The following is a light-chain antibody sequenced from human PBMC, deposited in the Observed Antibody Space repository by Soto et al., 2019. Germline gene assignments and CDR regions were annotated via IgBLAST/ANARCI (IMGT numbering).Light chain of an antibody. Sequence: QSALTQPPSASGSPGQSVTISCTGTSSDVGGYNYVSWYQQHPDKAPKIMIYEVNKRPSGVPDRFSGSKSGNTASLTVSGLQAEDEADYYCSSYAGNNIFVFGTGTKVTVL. CDR1: SSDVGGYNY. V-gene: IGLV2-8*01. CDR3: SSYAGNNIFV. J-gene: IGLJ1*01. CDR2: EVN.